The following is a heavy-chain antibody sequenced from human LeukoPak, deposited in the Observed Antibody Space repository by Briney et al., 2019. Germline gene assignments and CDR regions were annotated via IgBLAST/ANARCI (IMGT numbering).Heavy chain of an antibody. J-gene: IGHJ4*02. CDR1: GYTFTPYY. CDR2: INPTSANT. CDR3: ARDQRGGRISWYSHFDF. D-gene: IGHD6-13*01. Sequence: GASVKVSCKSYGYTFTPYYMHWVRQAPGQGLEWMGMINPTSANTRYAQKFQGRVTMTRDTSTSTVYMELSSLTSEDTAVYYCARDQRGGRISWYSHFDFWGQGTLVTVSS. V-gene: IGHV1-46*01.